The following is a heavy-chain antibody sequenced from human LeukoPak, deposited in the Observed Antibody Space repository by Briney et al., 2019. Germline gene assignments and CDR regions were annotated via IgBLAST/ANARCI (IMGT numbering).Heavy chain of an antibody. CDR1: GFTFTDYY. J-gene: IGHJ4*02. CDR2: NSGSGGNR. Sequence: NPGGSLRLSCAASGFTFTDYYMTWIRQAPGKGLEWVSYNSGSGGNRDYADSVKGRFTISRDNAENSLYLQLNNLRAEDTAVYYCARMGRELDCWGQGTRVTVSS. CDR3: ARMGRELDC. D-gene: IGHD1-1*01. V-gene: IGHV3-11*01.